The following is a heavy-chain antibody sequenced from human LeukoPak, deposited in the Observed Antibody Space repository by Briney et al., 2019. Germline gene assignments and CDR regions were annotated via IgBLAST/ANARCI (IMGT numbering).Heavy chain of an antibody. CDR2: INHSGST. Sequence: PSETLSLTCAVYGGSFSGYYWSWIRQPPGKGLEWIGEINHSGSTNYNPSLKSRATISVDTSKNQFSLKLSSVTAADTAVYYCARSPYSSSWYNYFQHWGQGTLVTVSS. CDR3: ARSPYSSSWYNYFQH. J-gene: IGHJ1*01. CDR1: GGSFSGYY. D-gene: IGHD6-13*01. V-gene: IGHV4-34*01.